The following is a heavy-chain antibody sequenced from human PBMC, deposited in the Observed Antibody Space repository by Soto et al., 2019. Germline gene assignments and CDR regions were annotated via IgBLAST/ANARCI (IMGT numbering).Heavy chain of an antibody. J-gene: IGHJ5*02. CDR2: IYFTGST. CDR1: GGAVSSGTYY. CDR3: TRGPPRVQWFDP. V-gene: IGHV4-61*01. Sequence: SETLSLTCTGSGGAVSSGTYYWSWIRQPPGKGLEWIGHIYFTGSTNYNPSLKSRVTMSLDTSRNQFSLKLSSVTAADTAVYYCTRGPPRVQWFDPWGLGTLVTVSS.